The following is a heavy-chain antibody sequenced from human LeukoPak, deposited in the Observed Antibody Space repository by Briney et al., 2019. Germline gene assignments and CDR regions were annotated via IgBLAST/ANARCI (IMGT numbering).Heavy chain of an antibody. CDR2: INPNSGGT. CDR1: GYSFTGYY. V-gene: IGHV1-2*02. J-gene: IGHJ4*02. D-gene: IGHD2-21*02. CDR3: ARHVDGMVTPFDY. Sequence: ASVKVSCKASGYSFTGYYMHWVRQAPGQGLEWMGWINPNSGGTNYAQKFQGRVTMTRDTSISTAYMELSRLRSDDTAMYYCARHVDGMVTPFDYWGQGTLVSVSS.